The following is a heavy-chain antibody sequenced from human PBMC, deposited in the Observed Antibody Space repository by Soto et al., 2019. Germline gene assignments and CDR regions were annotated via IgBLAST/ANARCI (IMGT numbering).Heavy chain of an antibody. V-gene: IGHV4-59*01. CDR1: GGSISSYY. D-gene: IGHD1-26*01. CDR3: ARGWSSPFDY. CDR2: IYYSGST. Sequence: PSETLSLTCTVSGGSISSYYWSWIRQPPGKGLEWIGYIYYSGSTNYNPSLKSRVTISVDTSKNQFSLKLSSVTAADTAVYYCARGWSSPFDYWGQGTLVTVSS. J-gene: IGHJ4*02.